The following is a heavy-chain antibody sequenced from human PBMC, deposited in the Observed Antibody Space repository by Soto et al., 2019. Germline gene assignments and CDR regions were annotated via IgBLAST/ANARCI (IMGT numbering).Heavy chain of an antibody. Sequence: ASVKVSCKVSGYTLTELSMHWVRQAPGKGLEWMGGSDPEDGETNYAQKFQGRVTITADKSTSTAYMELSSLRSEDTAVYYCSGRAAFDIWGQGTMVTVSS. D-gene: IGHD2-15*01. V-gene: IGHV1-24*01. J-gene: IGHJ3*02. CDR2: SDPEDGET. CDR1: GYTLTELS. CDR3: SGRAAFDI.